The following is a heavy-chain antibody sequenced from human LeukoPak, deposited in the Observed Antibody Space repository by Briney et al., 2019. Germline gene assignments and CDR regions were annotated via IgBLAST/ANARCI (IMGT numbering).Heavy chain of an antibody. D-gene: IGHD2-21*02. V-gene: IGHV3-30*19. CDR1: GFTFSSYG. CDR2: ISYDGSNK. Sequence: GGSLRLSCAASGFTFSSYGMHWVRQAPGKGLEWVAVISYDGSNKYYADSVKGRFTISRDNSKNTLYLQMNSLRAEDTAVYYCSRGGDHHGFDIWGQGTMVAVSS. J-gene: IGHJ3*02. CDR3: SRGGDHHGFDI.